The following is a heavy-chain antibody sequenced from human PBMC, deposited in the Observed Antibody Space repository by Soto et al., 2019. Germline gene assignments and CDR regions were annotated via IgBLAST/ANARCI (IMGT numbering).Heavy chain of an antibody. CDR3: ARSLMITFGGVIVYNWFDP. V-gene: IGHV4-59*01. Sequence: PSETLSLTCTVSGGSISSYYWSWIRQPPGKGLEWIGYIYYSGSTNYNPSLKSRVTISVDTSKNQFSLELSSVTAADTAVYYCARSLMITFGGVIVYNWFDPWGQGTLVTVSS. J-gene: IGHJ5*02. CDR1: GGSISSYY. D-gene: IGHD3-16*02. CDR2: IYYSGST.